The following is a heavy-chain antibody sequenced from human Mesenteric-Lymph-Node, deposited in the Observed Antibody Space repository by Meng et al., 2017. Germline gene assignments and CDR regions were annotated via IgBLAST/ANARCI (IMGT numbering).Heavy chain of an antibody. D-gene: IGHD5-18*01. V-gene: IGHV5-51*01. J-gene: IGHJ5*02. CDR2: IFPGDSDT. Sequence: GESLKISCKGSGYSFSSYYIGWVRQMPGKGLEWMEIIFPGDSDTRYSPSFQGQVTISADKSISTAYLQWSSLKASDTAMYYCARLTAMGVNWFDPWGQGTLVTVSS. CDR1: GYSFSSYY. CDR3: ARLTAMGVNWFDP.